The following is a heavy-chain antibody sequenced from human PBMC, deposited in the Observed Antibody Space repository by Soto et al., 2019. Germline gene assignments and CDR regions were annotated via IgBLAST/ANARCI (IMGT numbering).Heavy chain of an antibody. CDR2: IIPIFGTA. CDR1: GGTFSSYA. Sequence: GASVKVSCKASGGTFSSYAISWVRQAPGQGLEWMGGIIPIFGTANYAQKFQGRVTITADESTSTAYMELSSLRSEDTAVYYCVRRGYSGEFDDWGQGTLVTVSS. J-gene: IGHJ4*02. V-gene: IGHV1-69*13. CDR3: VRRGYSGEFDD. D-gene: IGHD5-12*01.